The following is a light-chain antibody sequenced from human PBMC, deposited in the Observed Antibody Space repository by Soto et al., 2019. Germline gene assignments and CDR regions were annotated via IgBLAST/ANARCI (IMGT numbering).Light chain of an antibody. CDR3: AAWDDSLRGGV. Sequence: QSVLTQPPSASATPGQRVTISCSGSSSNIGSNPVNWYQQLPGTAPKVLIYSNKQRPSGVPDRFSGSKSGTSASLAISGLQSEDEADYYCAAWDDSLRGGVFGGGTKLTVL. V-gene: IGLV1-44*01. J-gene: IGLJ2*01. CDR2: SNK. CDR1: SSNIGSNP.